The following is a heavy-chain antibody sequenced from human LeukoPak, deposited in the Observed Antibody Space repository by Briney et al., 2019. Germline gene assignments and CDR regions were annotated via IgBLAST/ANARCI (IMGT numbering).Heavy chain of an antibody. CDR2: IKQDGSEK. CDR1: GFTFSSYW. V-gene: IGHV3-7*01. Sequence: PGGSLRLSCAASGFTFSSYWMSWVRQAPGKGLEWVANIKQDGSEKYYVDSVKGRFTISRDNAKNSLYLQMNSLRAEDTAVYYCARSHRGFLRAFDIWGQGTMVTVSS. D-gene: IGHD3-10*01. CDR3: ARSHRGFLRAFDI. J-gene: IGHJ3*02.